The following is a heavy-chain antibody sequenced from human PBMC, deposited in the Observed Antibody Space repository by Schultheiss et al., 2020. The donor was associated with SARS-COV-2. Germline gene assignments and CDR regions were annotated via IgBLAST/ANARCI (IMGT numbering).Heavy chain of an antibody. CDR3: AKDISRDEDAFDI. CDR2: ISWNSGSI. J-gene: IGHJ3*02. Sequence: SLKISCAASGFTFDDYAMHWVRQAPGKGLEWVSGISWNSGSIGYADSVKGRFTISRDNAKNSLYLQMNSLRAEDTAVYYCAKDISRDEDAFDIWGQGTMVTVSS. D-gene: IGHD5-24*01. CDR1: GFTFDDYA. V-gene: IGHV3-9*01.